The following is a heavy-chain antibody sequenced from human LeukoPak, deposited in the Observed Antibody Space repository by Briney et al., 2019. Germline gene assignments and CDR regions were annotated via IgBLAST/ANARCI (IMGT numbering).Heavy chain of an antibody. D-gene: IGHD6-19*01. V-gene: IGHV1-8*01. CDR2: MNPNSGNT. CDR1: GYTFASYD. CDR3: ARTPRLAVGDY. J-gene: IGHJ4*02. Sequence: AASVKVSCKASGYTFASYDINWVRQATGQGLEWMGWMNPNSGNTGYTQKFQGRVTMTRNTSITTAYVELSSLRSEDMAVYYCARTPRLAVGDYWGQGTLVTVSS.